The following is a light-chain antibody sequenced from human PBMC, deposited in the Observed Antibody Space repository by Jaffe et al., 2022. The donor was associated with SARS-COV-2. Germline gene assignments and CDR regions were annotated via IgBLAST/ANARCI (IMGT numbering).Light chain of an antibody. CDR2: GNS. CDR3: QSYDSSLSVYYV. CDR1: SSNIGAGYD. J-gene: IGLJ1*01. V-gene: IGLV1-40*01. Sequence: QSVLTQPPSVSGAPGQRVTISCTGSSSNIGAGYDVHWYQQLPGTAPKLIIYGNSNRPSGVPDRFSGSKSGTSASLAISGLQAEDEADYYCQSYDSSLSVYYVFGTGTKVTVL.